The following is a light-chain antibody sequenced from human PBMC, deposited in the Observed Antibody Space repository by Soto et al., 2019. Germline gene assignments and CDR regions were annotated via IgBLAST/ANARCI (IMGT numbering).Light chain of an antibody. CDR1: QTGTSSY. CDR3: MQGSHWPRT. V-gene: IGKV3D-20*02. Sequence: PATLAVSPGKKATLSCRARQTGTSSYLAWYQQKPGQAPKLLMYGASIRTSGIPDRFSGSGSGTDFPLTISRLEPEDFAVYYCMQGSHWPRTFGQGTKVDIK. CDR2: GAS. J-gene: IGKJ1*01.